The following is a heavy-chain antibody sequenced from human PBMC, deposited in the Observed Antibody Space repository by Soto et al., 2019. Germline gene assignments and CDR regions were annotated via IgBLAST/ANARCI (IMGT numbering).Heavy chain of an antibody. CDR2: IYYIGST. Sequence: SETLSLTCTVSGDSISGFYWSWVRQPPGKGLEWIGYIYYIGSTNYNPSLKSRVTIAVDTSKNQYSLKLSSVTAADTAVYYCARYGSGHHKYFQHWGQGIRVTVAS. CDR1: GDSISGFY. D-gene: IGHD3-10*01. J-gene: IGHJ1*01. CDR3: ARYGSGHHKYFQH. V-gene: IGHV4-59*01.